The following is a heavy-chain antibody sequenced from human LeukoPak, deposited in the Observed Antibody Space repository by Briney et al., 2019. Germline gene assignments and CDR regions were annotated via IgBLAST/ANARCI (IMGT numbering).Heavy chain of an antibody. CDR1: GASISGYY. J-gene: IGHJ4*02. CDR3: ARGVVTAGHFDY. CDR2: IYYSGST. D-gene: IGHD2-21*02. V-gene: IGHV4-59*01. Sequence: SETLSLTCTVSGASISGYYWTWIRQPPGQGLEWIGYIYYSGSTNYNPSLKSRVTISVDTSETQFSLKLSSVTAADTAVYYCARGVVTAGHFDYWGQGTLVTVSS.